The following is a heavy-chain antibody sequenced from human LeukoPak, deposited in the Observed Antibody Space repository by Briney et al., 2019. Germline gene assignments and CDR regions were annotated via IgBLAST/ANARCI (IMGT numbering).Heavy chain of an antibody. D-gene: IGHD6-19*01. V-gene: IGHV3-30*04. CDR3: ARVAVAVYY. CDR1: GFTFSSNA. J-gene: IGHJ4*02. Sequence: PGRSLRLSCAASGFTFSSNAMHWVRQDPAKRVEWVAVISYDGSNKYYAASLKGRFTISRDNSKNTLYLQMNSLRAEDTAVYYCARVAVAVYYSGEGTPVTASS. CDR2: ISYDGSNK.